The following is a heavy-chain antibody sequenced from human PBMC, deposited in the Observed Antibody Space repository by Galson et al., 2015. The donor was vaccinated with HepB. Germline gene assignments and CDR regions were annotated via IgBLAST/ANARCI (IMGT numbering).Heavy chain of an antibody. D-gene: IGHD6-19*01. V-gene: IGHV3-21*01. J-gene: IGHJ4*02. CDR3: ARDYEQWLDVFDY. CDR1: GFTFSSYS. CDR2: ISSSSSYI. Sequence: SLRLSCAASGFTFSSYSMNWVRQAPGKGLEWVSSISSSSSYIYYADSVKGRFTISRDNAKNSLYLQMNSLRAEDTAVYYCARDYEQWLDVFDYWGQGTLVTVSS.